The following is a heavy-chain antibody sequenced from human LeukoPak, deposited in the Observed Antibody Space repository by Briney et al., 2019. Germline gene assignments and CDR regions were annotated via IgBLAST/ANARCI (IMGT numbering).Heavy chain of an antibody. D-gene: IGHD2-15*01. CDR3: ARLVVVAATGGYYMDV. V-gene: IGHV3-11*01. CDR1: GFTFSDYY. J-gene: IGHJ6*03. CDR2: ISSSGSTI. Sequence: GGSLRLSCAASGFTFSDYYMSWIRQAPGKGLEWVPYISSSGSTIYYADSVKGRFTISRDNAKNSLYPQMNSLRAEDTAVYYCARLVVVAATGGYYMDVWGKGTTVTVSS.